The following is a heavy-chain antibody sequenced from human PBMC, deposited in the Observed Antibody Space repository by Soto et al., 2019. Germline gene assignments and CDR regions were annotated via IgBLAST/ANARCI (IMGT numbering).Heavy chain of an antibody. J-gene: IGHJ4*02. CDR3: ARRYGGGFDY. CDR2: IYYSGST. CDR1: GGSISSYY. Sequence: QVQLQESGPGLVKPSETLSLTCTVSGGSISSYYWSWIRQPPGKGLEWIGYIYYSGSTNYNPSRKSRVPISLDASKNQFSLKLSSVTAADTAVYSCARRYGGGFDYWGQGTLVTVSS. V-gene: IGHV4-59*08. D-gene: IGHD3-10*01.